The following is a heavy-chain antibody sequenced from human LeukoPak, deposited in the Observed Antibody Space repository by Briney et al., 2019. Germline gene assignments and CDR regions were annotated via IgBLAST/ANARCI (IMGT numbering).Heavy chain of an antibody. CDR3: AKQGAARQDYYMDV. D-gene: IGHD5-18*01. Sequence: SVKVSCKASGGSFSSYAISWVRQAHGQGLEWKGGIIPIFGTANYAQRFQDRVTITADIVSGTAYMELTSLTSGDTAVYFCAKQGAARQDYYMDVWGNGTTVTVSS. V-gene: IGHV1-69*06. CDR1: GGSFSSYA. CDR2: IIPIFGTA. J-gene: IGHJ6*03.